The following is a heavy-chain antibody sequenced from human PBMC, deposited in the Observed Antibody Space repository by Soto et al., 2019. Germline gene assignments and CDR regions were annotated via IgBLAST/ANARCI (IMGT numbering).Heavy chain of an antibody. CDR1: GFTFSSYA. CDR3: ARDSYAPHV. CDR2: LSGSGGGT. V-gene: IGHV3-23*01. J-gene: IGHJ6*02. Sequence: GGSLRLSCAASGFTFSSYAMSWVRQAPGKGLEWVSGLSGSGGGTYADSVKGRFTISRDNAKNTVFLEMKNLRAEYTAVYYCARDSYAPHVWGQGTTVTVSS. D-gene: IGHD4-17*01.